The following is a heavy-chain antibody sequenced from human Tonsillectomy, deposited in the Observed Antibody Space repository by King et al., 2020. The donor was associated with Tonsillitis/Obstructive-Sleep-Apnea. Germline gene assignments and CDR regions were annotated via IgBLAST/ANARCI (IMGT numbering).Heavy chain of an antibody. D-gene: IGHD3-3*01. V-gene: IGHV3-23*04. Sequence: VQLVESGGGLVQPGGSLRLSCAASGFTFSTDAMSWVRQAPGKGLEWVSAISGSGGSTYYADSVKGRFTISRDNSKNTLYLQMNSLRAEDTAVYYCAKDQPYYDFWSGSGDYWGQGTLVTVSS. CDR3: AKDQPYYDFWSGSGDY. J-gene: IGHJ4*02. CDR2: ISGSGGST. CDR1: GFTFSTDA.